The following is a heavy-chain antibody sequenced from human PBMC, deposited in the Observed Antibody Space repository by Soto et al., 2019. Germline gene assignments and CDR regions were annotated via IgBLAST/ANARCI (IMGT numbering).Heavy chain of an antibody. CDR1: GGSITGYY. CDR3: ARVGYCSSTSCYKAHYYGMDV. D-gene: IGHD2-2*03. V-gene: IGHV4-4*07. J-gene: IGHJ6*02. Sequence: QVQLQESGPGLVKPSETLSLTCTVSGGSITGYYWSWIRQPAGKGLEWIGRIYTSGSTNYNPSLKSRVPMSVDTSKSQFSLKLSSVTAADTAVYYCARVGYCSSTSCYKAHYYGMDVWGQGTTVTVSS. CDR2: IYTSGST.